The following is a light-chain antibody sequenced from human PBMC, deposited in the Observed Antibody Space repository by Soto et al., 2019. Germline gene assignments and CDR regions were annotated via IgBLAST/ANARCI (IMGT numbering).Light chain of an antibody. J-gene: IGKJ5*01. V-gene: IGKV3-20*01. CDR1: QSVNNR. CDR2: GAS. Sequence: SQSPGAVSLTPEDRATLSCRVSQSVNNRLAWYQQKAGQAPRLLISGASSRATGIPDRFSGSGSGTDFTLTISRLEYDDFALHYRPAYAAGPPITFGQRSRPAI. CDR3: PAYAAGPPIT.